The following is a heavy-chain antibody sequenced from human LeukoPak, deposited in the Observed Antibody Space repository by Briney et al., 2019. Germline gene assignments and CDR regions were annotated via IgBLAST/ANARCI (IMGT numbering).Heavy chain of an antibody. Sequence: PSETLSLTCAVYGGSFSGYYWSWIRQPPGKGLEWIGEINHSGSTNYNPSLKSRVTISVDTSKNQFSLKLSSVTAADTAVYYCASGPYCSSTSCPDKLDYWGQGTLVTVSS. D-gene: IGHD2-2*01. CDR2: INHSGST. V-gene: IGHV4-34*01. CDR3: ASGPYCSSTSCPDKLDY. J-gene: IGHJ4*02. CDR1: GGSFSGYY.